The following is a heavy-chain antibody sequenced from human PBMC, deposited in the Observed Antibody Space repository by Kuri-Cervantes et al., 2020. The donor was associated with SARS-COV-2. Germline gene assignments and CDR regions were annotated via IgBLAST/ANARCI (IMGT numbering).Heavy chain of an antibody. J-gene: IGHJ4*02. Sequence: ESLKISCTVSGGSISSYYWSWIRQPPGKGLEWIGYIYYSGSTNYNPSLKSRVTISVDTSKNQFSLKLSSVTAADTAVYYCARGGIGRIAARLVDYWGQGTLVTVSS. CDR1: GGSISSYY. CDR3: ARGGIGRIAARLVDY. D-gene: IGHD6-6*01. V-gene: IGHV4-59*01. CDR2: IYYSGST.